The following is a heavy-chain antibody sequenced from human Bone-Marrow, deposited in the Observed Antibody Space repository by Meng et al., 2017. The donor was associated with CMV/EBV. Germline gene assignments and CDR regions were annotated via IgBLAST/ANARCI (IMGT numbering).Heavy chain of an antibody. CDR2: VSHDGSKK. V-gene: IGHV3-30-3*01. CDR1: GFTFSSYA. D-gene: IGHD2-2*02. J-gene: IGHJ5*02. Sequence: GESLKISCAASGFTFSSYAMHWVRQAPGKGLEWVAVVSHDGSKKFYADSVKGRFTISRDNPKNTVYLQMNSLRAEDTAVYYCARDGTKGHCDSTSCYSGGWFDPWGQGTLVTVSS. CDR3: ARDGTKGHCDSTSCYSGGWFDP.